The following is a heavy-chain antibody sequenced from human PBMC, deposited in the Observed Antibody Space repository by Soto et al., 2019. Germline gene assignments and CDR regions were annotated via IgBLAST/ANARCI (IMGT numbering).Heavy chain of an antibody. CDR3: ARELSWSGRDY. D-gene: IGHD3-10*01. CDR2: IKHDGSER. CDR1: GFRFNTNW. V-gene: IGHV3-7*01. Sequence: EVQLVESGGGLVQPGGSLRLSCAASGFRFNTNWMSWVRQAPGKGLEWVANIKHDGSERNHVDSVIGRFTISIDNAKSSLYLQMNSLRVEDTAVYYCARELSWSGRDYWGQGTLVIVSP. J-gene: IGHJ4*02.